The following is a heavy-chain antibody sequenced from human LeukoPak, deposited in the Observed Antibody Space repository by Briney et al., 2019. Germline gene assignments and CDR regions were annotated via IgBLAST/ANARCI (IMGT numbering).Heavy chain of an antibody. Sequence: SQTLSLTCAISGDSVSSNSAAWIWIRQSPSRGLEWLGRTYYRSKWYNDYAGSLKSRITINQDTSKDQFSLHLNSVTPEDSAVYCCTIENPAGWSVYWGQGTLVTVSS. V-gene: IGHV6-1*01. CDR3: TIENPAGWSVY. CDR2: TYYRSKWYN. D-gene: IGHD6-19*01. J-gene: IGHJ4*02. CDR1: GDSVSSNSAA.